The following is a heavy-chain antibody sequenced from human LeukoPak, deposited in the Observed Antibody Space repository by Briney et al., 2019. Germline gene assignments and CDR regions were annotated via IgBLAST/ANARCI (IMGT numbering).Heavy chain of an antibody. CDR1: GFTFSNYA. Sequence: GGSLRLSCAASGFTFSNYAMSWVRQAPGKGLEWVSAISASGGSTYYADSVKGRVTISRDNSKNTLSLQMNSLRAEDTAVYYCARDHRYSPDYWGQGTLVTVSS. CDR2: ISASGGST. V-gene: IGHV3-23*01. J-gene: IGHJ4*02. D-gene: IGHD2-15*01. CDR3: ARDHRYSPDY.